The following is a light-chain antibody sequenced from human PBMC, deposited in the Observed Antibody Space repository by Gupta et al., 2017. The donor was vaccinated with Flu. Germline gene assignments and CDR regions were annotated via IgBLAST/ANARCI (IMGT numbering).Light chain of an antibody. CDR3: QQYDSTPWT. CDR2: WAS. CDR1: QSVLYSSNNKNY. V-gene: IGKV4-1*01. J-gene: IGKJ1*01. Sequence: SLGVRATINCKSSQSVLYSSNNKNYLAWYQQKPGQPPKLLIYWASTRESGVPDRFSGSGSGTDFTLTISSLQAEDVAVYYCQQYDSTPWTFAQGTKVEIK.